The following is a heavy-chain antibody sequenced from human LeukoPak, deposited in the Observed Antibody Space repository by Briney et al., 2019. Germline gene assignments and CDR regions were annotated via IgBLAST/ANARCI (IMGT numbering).Heavy chain of an antibody. CDR3: ARVGYSSSWYALPFDY. CDR1: GCTFDSYG. J-gene: IGHJ4*02. V-gene: IGHV3-30*03. D-gene: IGHD6-13*01. Sequence: GGSLRLSCAVSGCTFDSYGMHWVRQAPGKGLEWVAVISHDGSTIYYADSVEGRFTISRDNAKNSLYLQMNSLRAEDTAVYYCARVGYSSSWYALPFDYWGQGTLVTVSS. CDR2: ISHDGSTI.